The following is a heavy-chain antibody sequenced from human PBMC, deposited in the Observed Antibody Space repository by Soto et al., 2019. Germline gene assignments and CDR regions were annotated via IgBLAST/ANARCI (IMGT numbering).Heavy chain of an antibody. CDR2: ISTSGSST. Sequence: QVQLLESGGGLVKPGGSLRLSCAASGFSFSDYYMSWIRQAPGKGLEWVSLISTSGSSTDYADSVKGRFTISRDNAKNSLSLQMNSLRAEDTAVYYYAYLAKNYYHYMDVWGKWTTVTVSS. CDR1: GFSFSDYY. J-gene: IGHJ6*03. CDR3: AYLAKNYYHYMDV. D-gene: IGHD1-26*01. V-gene: IGHV3-11*01.